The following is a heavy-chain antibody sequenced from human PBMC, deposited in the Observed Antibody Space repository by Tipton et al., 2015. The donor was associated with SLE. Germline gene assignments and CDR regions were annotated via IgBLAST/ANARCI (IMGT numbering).Heavy chain of an antibody. D-gene: IGHD3-3*01. CDR2: FFHTESI. CDR3: ASGGDFWSGYPGWFDP. Sequence: TLSLTCAVSGYSIASGHYWGWIRQSPGKGLEWIGSFFHTESIHYNPSLKSRVTMSVDTSKNHFFLRVNSVTAADTAVYYCASGGDFWSGYPGWFDPWGPGNPGHRLL. CDR1: GYSIASGHY. J-gene: IGHJ5*02. V-gene: IGHV4-38-2*01.